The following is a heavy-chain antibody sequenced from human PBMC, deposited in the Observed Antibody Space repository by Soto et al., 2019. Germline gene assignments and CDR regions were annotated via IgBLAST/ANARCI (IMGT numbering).Heavy chain of an antibody. CDR2: IYYSGST. CDR3: ARAQGGDYRDSYYFDY. CDR1: GGSISSGGYY. V-gene: IGHV4-31*03. Sequence: SETQSLTCTVSGGSISSGGYYWSWIRQHPGKGLEWIGYIYYSGSTYYNPSLKSRVTISVDTSKNQFSLKLSSVTAADTAVYYCARAQGGDYRDSYYFDYWGQGTLVTVSS. D-gene: IGHD4-4*01. J-gene: IGHJ4*02.